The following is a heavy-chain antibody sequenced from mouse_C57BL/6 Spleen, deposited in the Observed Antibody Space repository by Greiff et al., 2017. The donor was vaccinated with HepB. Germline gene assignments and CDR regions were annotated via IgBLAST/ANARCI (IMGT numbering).Heavy chain of an antibody. V-gene: IGHV5-9-1*02. CDR2: ISSGGAYI. CDR3: TREGKGNYVLAY. J-gene: IGHJ3*01. Sequence: EVQLVESGEGLVKPGGSLKLSCAASGFTFSSYAMSWVRQTPEKRLEWVAYISSGGAYIYYADTVKGRFTISRDNARNTLYLQMSSLKSEDTAMYYCTREGKGNYVLAYWGQGTLVTVSA. CDR1: GFTFSSYA. D-gene: IGHD2-1*01.